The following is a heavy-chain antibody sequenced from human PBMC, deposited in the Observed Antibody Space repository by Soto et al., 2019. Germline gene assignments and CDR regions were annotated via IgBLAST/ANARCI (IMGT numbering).Heavy chain of an antibody. CDR2: IIPISGTA. CDR3: ARLFTGRGYCSSTSCYWRSYYYGMDV. V-gene: IGHV1-69*13. D-gene: IGHD2-2*01. Sequence: SVKVSCKASGGTFSSYAISWVRQAPGQGLEWMGGIIPISGTANYAQKFQGRVTITADESTSTAYMELSSLRSEDTAVYYCARLFTGRGYCSSTSCYWRSYYYGMDVWGQGTTVTVSS. CDR1: GGTFSSYA. J-gene: IGHJ6*02.